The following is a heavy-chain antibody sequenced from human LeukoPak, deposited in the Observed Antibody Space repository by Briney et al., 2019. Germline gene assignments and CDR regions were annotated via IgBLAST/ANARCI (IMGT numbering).Heavy chain of an antibody. CDR3: ANEATYYDILTGQGSDAFDI. CDR2: INSDGSTT. CDR1: GFTFSTYW. Sequence: PGGSLRLSCAASGFTFSTYWMHWVRQAPGKGLVWVSRINSDGSTTTYADSVKGRFTISRDNAKNTLYLQMNSLRAEDTAVYYCANEATYYDILTGQGSDAFDIWGQGTMVTVSS. D-gene: IGHD3-9*01. J-gene: IGHJ3*02. V-gene: IGHV3-74*01.